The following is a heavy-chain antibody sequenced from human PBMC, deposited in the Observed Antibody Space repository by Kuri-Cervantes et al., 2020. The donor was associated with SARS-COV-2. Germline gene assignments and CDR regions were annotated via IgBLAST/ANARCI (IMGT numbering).Heavy chain of an antibody. J-gene: IGHJ4*02. CDR3: ARTSYYDFWSGYLPDFDY. CDR1: GYTFTSYG. CDR2: ISAYNGNT. V-gene: IGHV1-18*01. Sequence: ASVKVSCKASGYTFTSYGISWVRQAPGQGLEWMGWISAYNGNTNYAQKLQGRVTVTTDTSTSTAYMELRSLRSDDTAVYYCARTSYYDFWSGYLPDFDYWGQGTLVTVSS. D-gene: IGHD3-3*01.